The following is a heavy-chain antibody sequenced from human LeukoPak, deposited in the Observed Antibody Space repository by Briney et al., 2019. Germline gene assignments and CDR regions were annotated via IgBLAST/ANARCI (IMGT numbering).Heavy chain of an antibody. Sequence: ASVTVSCKASGYTFTSSGISWVRQAPGQGLEWMGCISAYNGNTNDAQKLQGRVTMTTDTSTSTAYMELRSLRSDDTAVYYCARALHGPRDYWGQGTLVTVSS. CDR2: ISAYNGNT. J-gene: IGHJ4*02. V-gene: IGHV1-18*01. CDR1: GYTFTSSG. D-gene: IGHD5-24*01. CDR3: ARALHGPRDY.